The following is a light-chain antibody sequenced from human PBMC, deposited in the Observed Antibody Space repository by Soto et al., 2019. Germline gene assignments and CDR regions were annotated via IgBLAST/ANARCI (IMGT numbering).Light chain of an antibody. CDR3: SSYAGSKQIVV. CDR2: EVT. V-gene: IGLV2-8*01. CDR1: SSDVGGYNY. Sequence: QSALTQPPSASGSPRQSVIISCTGTSSDVGGYNYVSWYQQHPGKAPKLMIYEVTKRPSGVPDRFSGSKSGNTASLTVSGLQADDEADDYCSSYAGSKQIVVFGGGTQRTVI. J-gene: IGLJ2*01.